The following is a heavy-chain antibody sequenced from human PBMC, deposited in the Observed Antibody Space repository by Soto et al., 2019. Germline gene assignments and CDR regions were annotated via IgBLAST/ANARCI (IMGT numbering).Heavy chain of an antibody. V-gene: IGHV3-30*18. CDR2: ISYDGSNK. CDR3: AKDRNRIAARPVFDY. CDR1: GFTFSSYG. Sequence: LRLSCAASGFTFSSYGMHWVRQAPGKGLEWVAVISYDGSNKYYADSVKGRFTISRDNSKNTLYLQMNSLRAEDTAVYYCAKDRNRIAARPVFDYWGQGTLVTVSS. D-gene: IGHD6-6*01. J-gene: IGHJ4*02.